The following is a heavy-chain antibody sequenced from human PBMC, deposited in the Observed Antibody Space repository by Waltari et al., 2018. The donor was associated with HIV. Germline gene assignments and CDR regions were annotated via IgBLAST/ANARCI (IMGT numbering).Heavy chain of an antibody. CDR1: GYTFTDYY. J-gene: IGHJ5*02. CDR2: INPNRGGT. V-gene: IGHV1-2*02. D-gene: IGHD6-19*01. CDR3: ARALTGYNDAWYRFDP. Sequence: QVQLVHSGAEVKKPGASVKVSCKASGYTFTDYYIHWVRQAPGQGLEWMGRINPNRGGTNLAQKFQGRVPMTRDTAISTAFMELSRLTSDDTAVYYCARALTGYNDAWYRFDPWGQGTLVTVSS.